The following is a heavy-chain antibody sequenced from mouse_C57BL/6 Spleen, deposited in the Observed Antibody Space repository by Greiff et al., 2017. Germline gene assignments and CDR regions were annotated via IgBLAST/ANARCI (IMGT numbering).Heavy chain of an antibody. V-gene: IGHV14-4*01. Sequence: VQLKQSGAELVRPGASVKLSCTASGFNIKDDYMHWVKQRPEQGLEWIGWIDPENGDTEYASKFQGKATITADTSSNTAYLQLSSLTSEDTAVYYCTRDGNYNFDYWGQGTTLTVSS. CDR2: IDPENGDT. CDR1: GFNIKDDY. J-gene: IGHJ2*01. CDR3: TRDGNYNFDY. D-gene: IGHD2-1*01.